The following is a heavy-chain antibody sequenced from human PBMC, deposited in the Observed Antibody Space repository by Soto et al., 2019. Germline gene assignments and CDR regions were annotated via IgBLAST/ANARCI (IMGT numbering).Heavy chain of an antibody. D-gene: IGHD3-9*01. Sequence: SETLSLTCTVSGGSISSDYWSWIRQPPGKGLEWIGYIYYSGSTNYNPSLKSRVTISVDTSKNQFSLKLSSVTAADTAVYYCARRVKYYDILTGYYNYYMDVWGKGTTVTVSS. CDR1: GGSISSDY. CDR3: ARRVKYYDILTGYYNYYMDV. CDR2: IYYSGST. V-gene: IGHV4-59*08. J-gene: IGHJ6*03.